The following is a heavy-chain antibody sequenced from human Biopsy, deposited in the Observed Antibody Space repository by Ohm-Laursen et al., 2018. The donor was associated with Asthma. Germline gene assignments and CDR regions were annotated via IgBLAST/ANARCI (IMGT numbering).Heavy chain of an antibody. CDR1: GFTFSSYG. Sequence: SLRLSCTASGFTFSSYGMHWVRQAPGKGLEWVAVISYDGSNKYYADSVKGRFTISRDNAKNPLYLQMNSLRDEDTAVYYCARFKRGYSYGYAGVFDYWGQGTLVTVSS. CDR3: ARFKRGYSYGYAGVFDY. J-gene: IGHJ4*02. V-gene: IGHV3-30*03. CDR2: ISYDGSNK. D-gene: IGHD5-18*01.